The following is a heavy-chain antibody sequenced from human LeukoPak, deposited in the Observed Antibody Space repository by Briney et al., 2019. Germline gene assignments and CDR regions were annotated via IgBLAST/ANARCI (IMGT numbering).Heavy chain of an antibody. V-gene: IGHV3-9*01. Sequence: GRSLRLSCVDSGFTIRDYAMHWVRQAPGKGLEWVSGITFNSGTVDYADSVRGRFTISRDNANNSLYLQMNSLRTEDSAWYYCAKAKGFAAMYYFDFWGQGALVTVSS. CDR1: GFTIRDYA. J-gene: IGHJ4*02. CDR3: AKAKGFAAMYYFDF. CDR2: ITFNSGTV. D-gene: IGHD3-10*01.